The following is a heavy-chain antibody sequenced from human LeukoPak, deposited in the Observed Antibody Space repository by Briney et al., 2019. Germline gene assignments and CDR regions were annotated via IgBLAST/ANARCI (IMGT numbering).Heavy chain of an antibody. V-gene: IGHV4-4*02. Sequence: SETLSLTCAVSGGSISSSNWWSWVRQPPGKGLEWIGEIYHSGSTNYNPSLKSRVTISVDKSKNQFSLKLSSVTAADTAVYYCARRRGQWLRLQNTFSRQGFYYFDYWGQGTLVTVSS. J-gene: IGHJ4*02. D-gene: IGHD5-12*01. CDR1: GGSISSSNW. CDR2: IYHSGST. CDR3: ARRRGQWLRLQNTFSRQGFYYFDY.